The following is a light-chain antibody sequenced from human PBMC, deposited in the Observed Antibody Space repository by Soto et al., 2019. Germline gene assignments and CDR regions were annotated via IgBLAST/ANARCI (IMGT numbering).Light chain of an antibody. CDR2: AAS. Sequence: IHTTQSPSSLSASLGYRVAITSRASQNISSYLNWYRHKAGSAPELLIYAASTLQRGVPSSFSGSGSGTDFLLTISSLQPEDFATYYCQQSFSSPRSFGQGTKVDI. J-gene: IGKJ2*03. CDR3: QQSFSSPRS. V-gene: IGKV1-39*01. CDR1: QNISSY.